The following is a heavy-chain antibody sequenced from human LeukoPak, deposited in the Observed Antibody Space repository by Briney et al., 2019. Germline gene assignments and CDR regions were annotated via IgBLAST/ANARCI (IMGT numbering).Heavy chain of an antibody. D-gene: IGHD4-4*01. V-gene: IGHV1-69*04. CDR3: ARDLSTRGLHSGGYYYYGMDV. CDR2: IIPILGIA. J-gene: IGHJ6*02. CDR1: GYSFSSYG. Sequence: GASVKVSCRASGYSFSSYGISWVRQAPGQGLEWMGRIIPILGIANYAQKFQGRVTITADKSTSTAYMELSSLRSEDTAVYYCARDLSTRGLHSGGYYYYGMDVWGQGTAVTVSS.